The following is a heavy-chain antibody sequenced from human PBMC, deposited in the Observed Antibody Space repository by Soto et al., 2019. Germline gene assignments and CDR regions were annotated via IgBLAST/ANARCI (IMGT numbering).Heavy chain of an antibody. D-gene: IGHD2-15*01. J-gene: IGHJ4*02. Sequence: LSLSCAASGFTYSTYTMHWVRQAPGKGLVWVSRINTDGSTTNYADSVKGRFTISRDNAKNTLYLQMNSLRAEDTAVYYCARDHFGGNNDYWGQGALVTVSS. CDR3: ARDHFGGNNDY. CDR1: GFTYSTYT. V-gene: IGHV3-74*01. CDR2: INTDGSTT.